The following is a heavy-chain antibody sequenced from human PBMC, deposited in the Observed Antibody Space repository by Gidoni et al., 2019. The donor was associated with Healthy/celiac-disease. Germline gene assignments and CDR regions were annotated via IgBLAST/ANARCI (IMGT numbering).Heavy chain of an antibody. Sequence: QVQLVQSGAEVKKPGASVKVSCTASGYTFTGYSMHWVRQAPGKGPEWMGWINPNRGGTNYAKKFQGRVTMTRDTSISTAYMELSRLRSDDTAVYYWARDLRVRSGGSCYAWGQGTLVTVSS. CDR2: INPNRGGT. J-gene: IGHJ4*02. V-gene: IGHV1-2*02. CDR1: GYTFTGYS. D-gene: IGHD2-15*01. CDR3: ARDLRVRSGGSCYA.